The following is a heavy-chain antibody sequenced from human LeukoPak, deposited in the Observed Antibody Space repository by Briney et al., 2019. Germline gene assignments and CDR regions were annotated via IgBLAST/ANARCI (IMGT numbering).Heavy chain of an antibody. Sequence: NPGGSLRLSCAASGFTFSSYSMNWVRQAPGKGLEWVSSISSSSSYIYYADSVKGRFTISRDNAKNSLYLQMNSLRAEDTAVYYCARENIVLMVYAIDDWGRGTLVTVCS. J-gene: IGHJ4*02. CDR2: ISSSSSYI. CDR3: ARENIVLMVYAIDD. CDR1: GFTFSSYS. V-gene: IGHV3-21*01. D-gene: IGHD2-8*01.